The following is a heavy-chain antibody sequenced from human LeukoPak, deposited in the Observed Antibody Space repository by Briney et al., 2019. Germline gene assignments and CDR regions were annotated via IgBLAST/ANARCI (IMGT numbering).Heavy chain of an antibody. V-gene: IGHV3-30*18. CDR2: ISYDGSNK. D-gene: IGHD5-12*01. CDR3: AKAGSGYDADY. CDR1: GFTFSSYG. J-gene: IGHJ4*02. Sequence: GGSLRLSCAASGFTFSSYGMHWVRQAPGKGLEWVAVISYDGSNKYYADSVKGRFTISRDNSKNTLYLQMNSLRAEDTAVYYCAKAGSGYDADYWGQGTLVTVSS.